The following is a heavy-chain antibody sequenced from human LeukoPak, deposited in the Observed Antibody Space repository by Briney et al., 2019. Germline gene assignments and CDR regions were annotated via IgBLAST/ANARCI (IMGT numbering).Heavy chain of an antibody. J-gene: IGHJ4*02. CDR2: ITPSGDST. CDR1: GDTFSSYY. Sequence: ASVKVSCKASGDTFSSYYMHWVRQATGQGLEWMGIITPSGDSTNYAQKFQDRVTMTRDTSTSTVYMELSSLRSEDTAVYYCAREGFHGRELFPTFDYWGQGTLVTVSS. V-gene: IGHV1-46*01. CDR3: AREGFHGRELFPTFDY. D-gene: IGHD3-10*01.